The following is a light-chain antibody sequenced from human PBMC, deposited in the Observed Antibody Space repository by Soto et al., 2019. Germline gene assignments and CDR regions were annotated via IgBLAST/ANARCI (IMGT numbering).Light chain of an antibody. CDR1: QDISNH. V-gene: IGKV1-33*01. CDR3: QQYDNLPPYT. Sequence: DIQMTQSPSSLSAYVGDRVTITCQASQDISNHLNWYQQKPGKAPKLLIYDASNLKTGVPSRFSGSGSGTDFTFTIRSLQPEDIATYYCQQYDNLPPYTFVQGTKLEIK. CDR2: DAS. J-gene: IGKJ2*01.